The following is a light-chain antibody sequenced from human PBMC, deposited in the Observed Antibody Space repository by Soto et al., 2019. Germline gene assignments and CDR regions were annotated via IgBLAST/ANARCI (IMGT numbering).Light chain of an antibody. CDR3: QQYNSYPWT. V-gene: IGKV1-5*03. J-gene: IGKJ2*02. CDR2: KAS. Sequence: DIQMTQSPSTLSASVGDRVTITCRASQSISSWLAWYQQKPGKAPKILIYKASSLESGVPSRFSGSGSGTEFTLTISSLQPDDFATYYCQQYNSYPWTFGQGTKLEIK. CDR1: QSISSW.